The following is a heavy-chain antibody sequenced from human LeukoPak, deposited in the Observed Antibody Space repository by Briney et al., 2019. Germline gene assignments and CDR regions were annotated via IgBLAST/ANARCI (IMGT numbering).Heavy chain of an antibody. CDR3: AKSAPVSVVVAAALDY. Sequence: GRSLRLSCAASRFTFSSYGMHWVRQAPGKGLEWVAVISYDGSNKYYADSVKGRFTISRDNSKNTLYLQMNSLRAEDTAVYYCAKSAPVSVVVAAALDYWGQGTLVTVSS. CDR2: ISYDGSNK. J-gene: IGHJ4*02. V-gene: IGHV3-30*18. CDR1: RFTFSSYG. D-gene: IGHD2-15*01.